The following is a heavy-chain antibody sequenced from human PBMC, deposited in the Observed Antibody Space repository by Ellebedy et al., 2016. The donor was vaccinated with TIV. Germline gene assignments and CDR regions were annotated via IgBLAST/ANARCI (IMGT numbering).Heavy chain of an antibody. CDR3: AAAHYYFYGKDV. J-gene: IGHJ6*02. D-gene: IGHD2-15*01. V-gene: IGHV3-11*06. Sequence: PGGSLRLSCAASGFTFSDYYVTWIRQAPGKGLECVSYINLAVDYTYYADSVKGRFTTSRDNAHSSLYLQMNSLRAEDTAVYYCAAAHYYFYGKDVWGQGTRVTVSS. CDR1: GFTFSDYY. CDR2: INLAVDYT.